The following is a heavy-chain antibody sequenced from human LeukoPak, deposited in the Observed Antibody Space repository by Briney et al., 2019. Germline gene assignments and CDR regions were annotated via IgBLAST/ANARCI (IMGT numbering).Heavy chain of an antibody. J-gene: IGHJ4*02. CDR1: GFTFSSYG. CDR2: IWYDGSNK. D-gene: IGHD3-22*01. CDR3: AKDQHYYDSSGYYYTY. Sequence: RGSLRLSCAASGFTFSSYGMHWVRQAPGKGLEWVAVIWYDGSNKYYADSVKGRFTISRDNSKNTLYLQMNSLRAEDTAVYYCAKDQHYYDSSGYYYTYWGQGTLVTVSS. V-gene: IGHV3-33*06.